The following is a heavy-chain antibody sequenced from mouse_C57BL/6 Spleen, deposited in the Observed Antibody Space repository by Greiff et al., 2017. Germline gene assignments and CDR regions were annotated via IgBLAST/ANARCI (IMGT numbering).Heavy chain of an antibody. V-gene: IGHV3-6*01. CDR3: ARNYDYGGFAY. J-gene: IGHJ3*01. D-gene: IGHD2-4*01. CDR1: GYSITSGYY. CDR2: ISYDGSN. Sequence: ESGPGLVKPSQSLSLTCSVTGYSITSGYYWNWIRQFPGNKLEWMGYISYDGSNNYNPSLKNRISITRDTSKNQFFLKLNSVTTEDTATYYCARNYDYGGFAYWGQGTLVTVSA.